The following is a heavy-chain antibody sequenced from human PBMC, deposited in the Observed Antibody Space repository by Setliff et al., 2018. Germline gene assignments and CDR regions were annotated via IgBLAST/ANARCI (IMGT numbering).Heavy chain of an antibody. J-gene: IGHJ4*02. Sequence: ASVKVSCKASGYTFRHYGVTWVRQAPGQGLEWRGWVTVYNGNTKYAQNLQGRLTLTTDISTSTTYMELGSLTTDDTVVYYCARVESMVRGKNILRHFDYWGQGIQVTVSS. D-gene: IGHD3-10*01. CDR1: GYTFRHYG. CDR3: ARVESMVRGKNILRHFDY. CDR2: VTVYNGNT. V-gene: IGHV1-18*01.